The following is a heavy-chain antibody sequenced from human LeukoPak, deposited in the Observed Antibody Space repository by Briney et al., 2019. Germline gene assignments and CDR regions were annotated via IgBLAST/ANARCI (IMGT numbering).Heavy chain of an antibody. Sequence: SETLSLTCAVYGGSFSGYYWSWIRQPPGKGLEWIGEINHSGSTNYNPSLKSRVTISVDTSKNQFSLKLSSVTAADTAVYYCARLTYDFWSGYYPNWFDPWGQGTLVTVSS. D-gene: IGHD3-3*01. CDR2: INHSGST. V-gene: IGHV4-34*01. J-gene: IGHJ5*02. CDR3: ARLTYDFWSGYYPNWFDP. CDR1: GGSFSGYY.